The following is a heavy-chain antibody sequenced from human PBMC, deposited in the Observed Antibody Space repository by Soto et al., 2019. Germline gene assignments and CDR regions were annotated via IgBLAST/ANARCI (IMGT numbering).Heavy chain of an antibody. D-gene: IGHD3-16*01. J-gene: IGHJ4*02. CDR3: ARDIGFDYVN. CDR2: IKEDGSEI. V-gene: IGHV3-7*01. CDR1: EFNVMSYW. Sequence: LRLSCAVSEFNVMSYWMSWVRQAPGKGLEWVASIKEDGSEIYYLQSVRGRFTISRDSAGNALHLAMNYLSAEDTGVYFCARDIGFDYVNWGQGTLVTVSS.